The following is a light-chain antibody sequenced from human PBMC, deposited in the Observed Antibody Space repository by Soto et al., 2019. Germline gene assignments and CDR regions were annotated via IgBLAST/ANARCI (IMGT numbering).Light chain of an antibody. CDR2: SNN. CDR3: AAWDDSLNGQV. Sequence: QSVLNQPPSASGTPGQRVTISCSGSSSNIGSNTVNWYQQLPGTAPKLLIYSNNQRPSGVPDRFSGSKSGTSASLAISGLQSEDEADYYCAAWDDSLNGQVFGTGTKVTVL. CDR1: SSNIGSNT. V-gene: IGLV1-44*01. J-gene: IGLJ1*01.